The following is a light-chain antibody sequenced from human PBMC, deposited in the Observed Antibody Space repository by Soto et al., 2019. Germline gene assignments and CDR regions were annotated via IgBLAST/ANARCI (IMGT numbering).Light chain of an antibody. CDR1: QRVTTW. J-gene: IGKJ1*01. CDR2: DAS. Sequence: DIQLTQSPPTLSASVGDRVTITCRASQRVTTWLAWYQQKPGKAPKLLIHDASTLQNGVPSRFSGSGSGTEFTLNISSLQPDDFATYYCQQYDDYWTFDQGTKVDIK. V-gene: IGKV1-5*01. CDR3: QQYDDYWT.